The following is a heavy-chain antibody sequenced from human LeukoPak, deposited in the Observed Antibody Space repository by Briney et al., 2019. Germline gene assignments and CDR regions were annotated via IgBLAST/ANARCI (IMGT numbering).Heavy chain of an antibody. Sequence: GGSLRLSCAASGFTFSSYGMHWVRQAPGKGLEWVAVIPYDGSNKYYADSVKGRFTISRDNSKNTLYLQMNSLRAEDTAVYYCAKTLGYSGYFSPWGQGTLVTVSS. D-gene: IGHD3-22*01. V-gene: IGHV3-30*18. CDR1: GFTFSSYG. J-gene: IGHJ5*02. CDR3: AKTLGYSGYFSP. CDR2: IPYDGSNK.